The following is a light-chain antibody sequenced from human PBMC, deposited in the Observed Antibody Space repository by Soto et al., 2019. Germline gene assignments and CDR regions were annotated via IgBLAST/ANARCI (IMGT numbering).Light chain of an antibody. V-gene: IGKV3-20*01. J-gene: IGKJ2*01. Sequence: EIVLTQSPGTLSLSPGGRATLSCRASQGISSSYLAWYQQKPGQAPRLLTYGAYSRATGIPDRFSGSGSGTDFTLTISRLEPEDFAVYYCQQYGGSPPYTFGQGTKREIK. CDR2: GAY. CDR1: QGISSSY. CDR3: QQYGGSPPYT.